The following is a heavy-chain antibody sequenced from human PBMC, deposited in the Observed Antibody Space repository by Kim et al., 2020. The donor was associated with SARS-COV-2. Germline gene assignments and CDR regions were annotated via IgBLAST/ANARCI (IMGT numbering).Heavy chain of an antibody. CDR2: SSRGNA. V-gene: IGHV4-59*01. Sequence: SSRGNANYNPSLKSRVTISLDTSKNQLSLKVTSVTAADTAVYYCTRDFDSWGQGTPVTVSS. CDR3: TRDFDS. J-gene: IGHJ5*01.